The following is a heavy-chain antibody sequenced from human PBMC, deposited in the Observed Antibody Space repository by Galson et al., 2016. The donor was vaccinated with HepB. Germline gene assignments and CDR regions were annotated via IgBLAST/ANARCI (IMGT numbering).Heavy chain of an antibody. J-gene: IGHJ6*02. CDR3: ARTQFYDFWIGPYGMDV. V-gene: IGHV4-59*01. D-gene: IGHD3-3*01. Sequence: KYNPSLKSRVTISVDTSKNQFSLKLSSVTAADTAVYYCARTQFYDFWIGPYGMDVWGQGTTVTVSS.